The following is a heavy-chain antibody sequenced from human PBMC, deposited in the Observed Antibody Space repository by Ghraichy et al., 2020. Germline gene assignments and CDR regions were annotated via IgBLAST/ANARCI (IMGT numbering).Heavy chain of an antibody. CDR2: IRSQAYGGTA. V-gene: IGHV3-49*04. Sequence: LSLTCTAPGFTLADYGVSWVRQAPGKGLDWVGFIRSQAYGGTAEYAASVKGRFTISRDDSKNIAYLQMNSLNTEDTAVYYCTRDQLISIFGVITYFDYWGQGTLVTVSS. J-gene: IGHJ4*02. D-gene: IGHD3-3*01. CDR3: TRDQLISIFGVITYFDY. CDR1: GFTLADYG.